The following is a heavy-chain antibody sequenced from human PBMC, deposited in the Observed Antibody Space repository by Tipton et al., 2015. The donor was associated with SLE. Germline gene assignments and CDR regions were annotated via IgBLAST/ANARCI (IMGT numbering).Heavy chain of an antibody. V-gene: IGHV3-21*01. CDR1: GFTFSSYS. Sequence: SLRLSCAASGFTFSSYSMNWVRQAPGKGLEWVSYISSSSSYIYYADSVRGRFTISRDNAKNSLYLQMNSLRAEDTAVYYCASPPEGDLFEIVVIPAAMAYWGQGTLVTVSS. CDR3: ASPPEGDLFEIVVIPAAMAY. J-gene: IGHJ4*02. CDR2: ISSSSSYI. D-gene: IGHD2-2*01.